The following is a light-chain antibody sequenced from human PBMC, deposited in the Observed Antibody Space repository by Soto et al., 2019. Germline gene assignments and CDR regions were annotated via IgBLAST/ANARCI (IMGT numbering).Light chain of an antibody. CDR3: QHYNSYSEA. Sequence: DIQMTQSPSTLSGSVGDRVTITCRASQTISSWLAWYQQKPGKDPKLLIYKASTLKSGVPSRFNGSGSGTEFTLTISSLQPDDFATYYCQHYNSYSEAFGQGTKV. J-gene: IGKJ1*01. V-gene: IGKV1-5*03. CDR1: QTISSW. CDR2: KAS.